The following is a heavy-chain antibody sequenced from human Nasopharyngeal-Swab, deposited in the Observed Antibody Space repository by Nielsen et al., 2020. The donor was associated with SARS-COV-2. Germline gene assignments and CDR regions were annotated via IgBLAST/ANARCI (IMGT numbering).Heavy chain of an antibody. CDR2: IKQDGSEK. CDR3: ARDIWLRPEGNNAFDV. V-gene: IGHV3-7*01. J-gene: IGHJ3*01. D-gene: IGHD5-12*01. Sequence: GESLKISCAASGFTFSNYWMSWVRQAPGKGLEWVANIKQDGSEKYYVDSVKGRFTISRDNAKNSLYLQMNSLRAEDSALYYCARDIWLRPEGNNAFDVWGQGTMVIVSS. CDR1: GFTFSNYW.